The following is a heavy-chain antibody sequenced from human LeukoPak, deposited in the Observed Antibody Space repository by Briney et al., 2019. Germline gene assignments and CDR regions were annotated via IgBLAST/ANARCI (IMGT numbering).Heavy chain of an antibody. J-gene: IGHJ4*02. CDR3: ARVERFGEFHFDY. CDR2: IKQDGSEK. Sequence: PGGSLRLSCAASGFTFSSYWMSWVRQAPGKGLEWVANIKQDGSEKYYVDSVKGRFTISRDNAKNSLYLQMNSLRAEDTAVYYCARVERFGEFHFDYWGQGTLVTVSS. D-gene: IGHD3-10*01. V-gene: IGHV3-7*01. CDR1: GFTFSSYW.